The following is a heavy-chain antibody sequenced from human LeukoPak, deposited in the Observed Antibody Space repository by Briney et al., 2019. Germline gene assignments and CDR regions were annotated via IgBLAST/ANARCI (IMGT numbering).Heavy chain of an antibody. CDR3: AKGGRAAAGTGDYFDY. CDR2: ISGSGGST. Sequence: PGGSLRLSCAASGFTFSSYAMSWVRQAPGKGLEWVSAISGSGGSTYYADSVKGRFTISRDNSKNTLYLQMNSLRAEDTAVYYCAKGGRAAAGTGDYFDYWGQGTLVTVSS. CDR1: GFTFSSYA. D-gene: IGHD6-13*01. V-gene: IGHV3-23*01. J-gene: IGHJ4*02.